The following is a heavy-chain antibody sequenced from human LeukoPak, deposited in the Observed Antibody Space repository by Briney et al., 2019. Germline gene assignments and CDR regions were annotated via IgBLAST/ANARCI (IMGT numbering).Heavy chain of an antibody. J-gene: IGHJ3*02. Sequence: GGSLRLSCAASGFTVSSNYMSWVRQAPGEGLEWVSVIYSGGSTYYADSVKGRFTISRDNSKNTLYLQMNSLRAEDTAVYYCASSKTVTTYYGAFDIWGQGTMVTVSS. D-gene: IGHD4-17*01. CDR1: GFTVSSNY. V-gene: IGHV3-53*01. CDR2: IYSGGST. CDR3: ASSKTVTTYYGAFDI.